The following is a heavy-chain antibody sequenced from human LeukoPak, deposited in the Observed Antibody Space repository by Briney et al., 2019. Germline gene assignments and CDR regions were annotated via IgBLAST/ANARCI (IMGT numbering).Heavy chain of an antibody. CDR2: ISSNGGST. Sequence: GGSLRLSCAASGFTFCSYAMHWVRQAPGKGLEYVSAISSNGGSTYYANSVKGRFTISRDNSKNTLYLQMGSLRAEDMAVYYCAREGLLGSHLFDYWGQGTLVTVSS. V-gene: IGHV3-64*01. J-gene: IGHJ4*02. CDR1: GFTFCSYA. CDR3: AREGLLGSHLFDY.